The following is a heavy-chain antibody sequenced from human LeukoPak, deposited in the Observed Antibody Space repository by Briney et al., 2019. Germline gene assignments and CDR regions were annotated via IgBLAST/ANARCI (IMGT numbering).Heavy chain of an antibody. CDR3: ARVNRLSDSSGALNY. V-gene: IGHV1-2*02. D-gene: IGHD3-22*01. Sequence: ASVKVSCKASGYTFTGYYMHWVRQAPGQGHEWMGWINPNSGGTNYAQKFQGRVTMTRDTSISTAYMELSRLRSDDTAVYYCARVNRLSDSSGALNYWGQGTLVTVSS. J-gene: IGHJ4*02. CDR2: INPNSGGT. CDR1: GYTFTGYY.